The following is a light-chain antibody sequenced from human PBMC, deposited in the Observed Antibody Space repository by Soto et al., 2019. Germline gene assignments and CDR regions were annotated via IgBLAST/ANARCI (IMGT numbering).Light chain of an antibody. J-gene: IGLJ2*01. V-gene: IGLV2-11*01. Sequence: QSALTQPRSVSGSPGQSVTISCTGTSSDVGGYDFVSWYQQHPGKAPKLMIYDVNKWPSGVPDRFSGSKSGNTASLTISGLQAEDEADYYCQTWGTGFQFFGGGTKLTVL. CDR3: QTWGTGFQF. CDR2: DVN. CDR1: SSDVGGYDF.